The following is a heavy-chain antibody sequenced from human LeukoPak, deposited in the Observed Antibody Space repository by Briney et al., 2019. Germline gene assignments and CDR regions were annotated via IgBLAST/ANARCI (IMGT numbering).Heavy chain of an antibody. J-gene: IGHJ4*02. CDR1: GFTFSSYA. Sequence: GGSLRLSCAASGFTFSSYAMSWVRQAPGKGLEWVSAISGSGGSTYYADSVKDRFTISRDNSKNTLYLQMNSLRAEDTAVYYCAKVPFITYCSGGSCYLWGQGTLVTVSS. D-gene: IGHD2-15*01. CDR2: ISGSGGST. V-gene: IGHV3-23*01. CDR3: AKVPFITYCSGGSCYL.